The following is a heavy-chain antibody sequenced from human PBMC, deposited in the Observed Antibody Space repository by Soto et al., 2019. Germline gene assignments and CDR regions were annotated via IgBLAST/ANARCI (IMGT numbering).Heavy chain of an antibody. CDR2: IYYSGST. V-gene: IGHV4-31*03. Sequence: SETLSLTCTVSGGSISRGGYYWSRIRQHPGKGLEWIGYIYYSGSTYYNPSLKSRVTISVDTSKNQFSLKLSSVAAADTAVYYCARADPSTTVMAFDIWGQGTMVTVSS. D-gene: IGHD4-17*01. CDR1: GGSISRGGYY. J-gene: IGHJ3*02. CDR3: ARADPSTTVMAFDI.